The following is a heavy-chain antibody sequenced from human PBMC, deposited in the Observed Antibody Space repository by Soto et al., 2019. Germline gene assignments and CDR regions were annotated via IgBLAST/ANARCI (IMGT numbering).Heavy chain of an antibody. J-gene: IGHJ4*02. D-gene: IGHD3-22*01. CDR2: ISGYNGNT. CDR3: ARDPRTYYYDTTGSPIDF. Sequence: ASVKVSCKASGYTFSNYGITWVRQAPGQGLEWMGWISGYNGNTNYAQKFQDRITMTTDIPTGTAYMELRSLRSDDTAVYYCARDPRTYYYDTTGSPIDFWGKGTLVTVSS. V-gene: IGHV1-18*01. CDR1: GYTFSNYG.